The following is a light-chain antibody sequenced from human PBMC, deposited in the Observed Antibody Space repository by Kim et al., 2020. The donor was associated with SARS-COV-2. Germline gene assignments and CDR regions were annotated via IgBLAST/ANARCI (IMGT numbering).Light chain of an antibody. CDR1: QSVSSTY. J-gene: IGKJ2*01. Sequence: EIVLTQSPGTLSLSPGEGVTLSCRASQSVSSTYLAWYQQKPGQAPRLLIYAASNRATGIPDRFSGSGSGTDFTLTITRLEPEDFAVYYCLSSDTSPRYTFGQGTKLEI. V-gene: IGKV3-20*01. CDR3: LSSDTSPRYT. CDR2: AAS.